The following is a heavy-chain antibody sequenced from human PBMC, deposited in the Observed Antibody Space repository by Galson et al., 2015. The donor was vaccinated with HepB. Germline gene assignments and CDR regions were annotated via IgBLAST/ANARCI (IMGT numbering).Heavy chain of an antibody. V-gene: IGHV3-48*02. CDR2: ISSSSSTI. CDR1: GSTFSSYS. Sequence: SLRLSCAASGSTFSSYSMNWVRQAPGKGLEWVSYISSSSSTIYYADSVKGRFTISRDNAKNSLYLQMNSLRDEDTAVYYCARASGEFGGMDVWGQGTTVTVSS. J-gene: IGHJ6*02. CDR3: ARASGEFGGMDV. D-gene: IGHD3-10*01.